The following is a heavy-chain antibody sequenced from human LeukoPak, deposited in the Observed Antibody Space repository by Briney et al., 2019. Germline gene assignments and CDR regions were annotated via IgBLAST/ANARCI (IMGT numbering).Heavy chain of an antibody. Sequence: SETLSLTCTVSGGSISSYYWSWIRQPPGKGLEWIGYIYYSGSTYYNPSLKSRVTISVDTSKNQFSLKLSSVTAADTAVYYCARTHMITFGGVIVSFFDYWGQGTLVTVS. CDR2: IYYSGST. CDR3: ARTHMITFGGVIVSFFDY. D-gene: IGHD3-16*02. V-gene: IGHV4-59*01. J-gene: IGHJ4*02. CDR1: GGSISSYY.